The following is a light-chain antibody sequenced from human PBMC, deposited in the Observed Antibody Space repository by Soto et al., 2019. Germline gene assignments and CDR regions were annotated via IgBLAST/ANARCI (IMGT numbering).Light chain of an antibody. CDR2: KAS. V-gene: IGKV1-5*03. Sequence: DIQMTQSPSTLSASVGDRVTITCRASQSISDWLAWYQQKPGKAPKLLIYKASGLERGVPSRFSGSGSGTEFTLTITSLQPDDFATYYCQQYTTYPITFAQGTRLEIK. CDR1: QSISDW. J-gene: IGKJ5*01. CDR3: QQYTTYPIT.